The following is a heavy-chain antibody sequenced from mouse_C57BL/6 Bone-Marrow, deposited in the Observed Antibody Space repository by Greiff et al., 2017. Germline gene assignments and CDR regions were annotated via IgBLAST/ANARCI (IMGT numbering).Heavy chain of an antibody. Sequence: EVHLVESGGGLVKPGGSLKLSCAASGFTFSDYGMHWVRQAPEKGLEWVAYISSGSSTIYYADTVKGRFTISRDNAKNTLFLQMTSLMSEDTAMYYFAGGGSSPYYAMDYWGQGTSVTVSS. CDR3: AGGGSSPYYAMDY. CDR2: ISSGSSTI. CDR1: GFTFSDYG. D-gene: IGHD1-1*01. V-gene: IGHV5-17*01. J-gene: IGHJ4*01.